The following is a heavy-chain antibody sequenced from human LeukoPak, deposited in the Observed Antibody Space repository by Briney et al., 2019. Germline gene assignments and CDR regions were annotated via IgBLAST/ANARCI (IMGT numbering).Heavy chain of an antibody. Sequence: SETLSLTCTVSGGSLSGYYWSWIRQPAGKGLEWIGRNYSSGSTNYNPSLKSRATMSVDTSKNQFSLKLSSVTAADTAVYYCARVVVFGVVSSDYYYYYMDVWGQGTTVTVSS. CDR2: NYSSGST. CDR1: GGSLSGYY. CDR3: ARVVVFGVVSSDYYYYYMDV. V-gene: IGHV4-4*07. J-gene: IGHJ6*03. D-gene: IGHD3-3*01.